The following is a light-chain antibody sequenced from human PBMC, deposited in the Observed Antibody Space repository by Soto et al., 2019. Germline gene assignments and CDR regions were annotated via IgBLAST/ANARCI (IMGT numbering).Light chain of an antibody. J-gene: IGKJ2*01. CDR1: QSISSW. CDR3: QQYNSYPYT. CDR2: KAS. Sequence: IQMTQSPSTLSASVGDRVTITCRASQSISSWLAWYQQKPGKAPKLLIYKASSLESGVPSRFSCSGSGTEFTLTISSLQPDDFATYYCQQYNSYPYTFGQGTK. V-gene: IGKV1-5*03.